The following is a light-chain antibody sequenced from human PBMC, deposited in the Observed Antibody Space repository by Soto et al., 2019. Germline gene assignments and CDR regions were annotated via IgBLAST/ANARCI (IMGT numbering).Light chain of an antibody. CDR1: QSIGTW. CDR3: QQYNSYSGT. Sequence: DIDMTQSPGTLSASVGERVNITCRASQSIGTWLAWYQQKPGRAPKLLISDASRLEAGVPSRFSGSGSGTEFTLTISSLEPDDVAAYYCQQYNSYSGTFGQGTKVEIK. J-gene: IGKJ1*01. CDR2: DAS. V-gene: IGKV1-5*01.